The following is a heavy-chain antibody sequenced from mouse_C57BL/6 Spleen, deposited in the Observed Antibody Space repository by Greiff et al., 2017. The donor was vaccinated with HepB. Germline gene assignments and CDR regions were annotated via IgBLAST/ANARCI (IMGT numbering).Heavy chain of an antibody. Sequence: EVQLVESEGGLVQPGSSMKLSCTASGFTFSDYYMAWVRQVPEKGLEWVANINYDGSSTYYLDSLKSRFIISRDNEKNILYLHMSSLKSEDTATYYCARDRGDYYCSFDYWGQGTTLTVSS. CDR1: GFTFSDYY. D-gene: IGHD1-1*01. V-gene: IGHV5-16*01. CDR2: INYDGSST. CDR3: ARDRGDYYCSFDY. J-gene: IGHJ2*01.